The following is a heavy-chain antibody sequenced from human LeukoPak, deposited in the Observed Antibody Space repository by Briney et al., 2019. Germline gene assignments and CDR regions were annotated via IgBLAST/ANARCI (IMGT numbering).Heavy chain of an antibody. CDR3: EGGSWYFQDAFDI. D-gene: IGHD6-13*01. CDR2: IYHSGST. Sequence: PSETLSLTCAVSGGSISSSNWWSWVRQPPGKGLEWIGEIYHSGSTNYNPSLKSRVTISVDTSKNQFSLKLSSVTAADTAVYYCEGGSWYFQDAFDIWGQGTMVTVSS. V-gene: IGHV4-4*02. J-gene: IGHJ3*02. CDR1: GGSISSSNW.